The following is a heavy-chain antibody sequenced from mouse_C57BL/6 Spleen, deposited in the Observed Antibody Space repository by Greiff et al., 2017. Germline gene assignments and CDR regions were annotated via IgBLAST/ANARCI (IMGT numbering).Heavy chain of an antibody. CDR2: ISSGSSTI. J-gene: IGHJ3*01. Sequence: EVQVVESGGGLVKPGGSLKLSCAASGFTFSDYGMHWVRQAPEKGLEWVAYISSGSSTIYYADTVKGRFTISRDNAKNTLFLQMTSLRSEDTAMYYCARGNWDLAYWGQGTLVTVSA. V-gene: IGHV5-17*01. CDR1: GFTFSDYG. D-gene: IGHD4-1*01. CDR3: ARGNWDLAY.